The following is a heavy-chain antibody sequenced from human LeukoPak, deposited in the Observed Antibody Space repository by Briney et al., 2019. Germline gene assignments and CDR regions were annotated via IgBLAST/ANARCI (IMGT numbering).Heavy chain of an antibody. CDR1: GYTFTSDG. CDR3: ARVRFDWLAHDY. Sequence: ASVKVSCKASGYTFTSDGISWVRQAPGQGLEWMGWISAYNGNTNYAQKLQGRVTMTTDTSTSTAYMELRSLRSDDTAVYYCARVRFDWLAHDYWGQGTLVTVSS. J-gene: IGHJ4*02. V-gene: IGHV1-18*01. D-gene: IGHD3-9*01. CDR2: ISAYNGNT.